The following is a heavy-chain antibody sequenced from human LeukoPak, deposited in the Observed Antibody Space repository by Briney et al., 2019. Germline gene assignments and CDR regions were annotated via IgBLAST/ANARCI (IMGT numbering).Heavy chain of an antibody. D-gene: IGHD1-26*01. CDR3: AKADSGTYYGLGDYFDY. V-gene: IGHV3-30*02. Sequence: GGSLRLSCAACGFTFSSYGMHWVRQAPGKGLVWVAFIRYDGSDKYYGDSVKGQFTISRDNSKNTLYLQMNSLRAEDTAVYYCAKADSGTYYGLGDYFDYWGQGTLVTVSS. CDR1: GFTFSSYG. J-gene: IGHJ4*02. CDR2: IRYDGSDK.